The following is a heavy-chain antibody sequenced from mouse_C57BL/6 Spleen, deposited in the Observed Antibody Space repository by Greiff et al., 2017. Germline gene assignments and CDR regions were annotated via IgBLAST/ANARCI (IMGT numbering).Heavy chain of an antibody. V-gene: IGHV1-26*01. J-gene: IGHJ2*01. D-gene: IGHD1-1*01. CDR3: ARGITTGVAVDY. CDR1: GYTFTDYY. Sequence: EVQLQQSGPELVKPGASVKISCKASGYTFTDYYMNWVKQSHGESLEWIGDINPNNGGTSYNQKFKGKATLTVDKSSSTAYMELRSLTSEDSAVYYCARGITTGVAVDYWGQGTTLTVSS. CDR2: INPNNGGT.